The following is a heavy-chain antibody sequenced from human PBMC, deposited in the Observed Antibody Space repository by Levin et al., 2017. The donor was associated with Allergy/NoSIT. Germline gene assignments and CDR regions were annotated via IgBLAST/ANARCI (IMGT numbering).Heavy chain of an antibody. CDR2: ISYDGSNK. CDR3: ATYDDYSNYRGPKFDY. J-gene: IGHJ4*02. CDR1: GFTFSSYA. V-gene: IGHV3-30-3*01. Sequence: GGSLRLSCAASGFTFSSYAMHWVRQAPGKGLEWVAVISYDGSNKYYADSVKSRFTISRDNSKNTLYLQMNSLRAEDTAVYYCATYDDYSNYRGPKFDYWGQGTLVTVSS. D-gene: IGHD4-11*01.